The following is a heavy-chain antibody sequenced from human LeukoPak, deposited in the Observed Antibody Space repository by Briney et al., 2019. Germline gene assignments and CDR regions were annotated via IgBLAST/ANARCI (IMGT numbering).Heavy chain of an antibody. CDR1: GFTFSIYG. CDR2: ICDSGGST. Sequence: GGTLRLSCAASGFTFSIYGMSCVRQAPGKGLEWVSDICDSGGSTYYADSVKGRFTISRDNSKNTLYLQMNSLRAEDTAVYYCAKEAPMDYDILTGYYIAWGHGTLVTVSS. CDR3: AKEAPMDYDILTGYYIA. J-gene: IGHJ5*01. V-gene: IGHV3-23*01. D-gene: IGHD3-9*01.